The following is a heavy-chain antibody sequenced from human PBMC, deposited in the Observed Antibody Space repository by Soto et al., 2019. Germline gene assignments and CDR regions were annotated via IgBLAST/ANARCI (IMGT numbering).Heavy chain of an antibody. D-gene: IGHD3-3*01. CDR2: ISGSGGST. CDR1: GFTYRGDA. Sequence: GWSHRNSVASSGFTYRGDALSWVSQAPGKGLEWVSAISGSGGSTYYADSVKGRFTISRDNSKNTLYLQMNSLRAEDTAVYYCAKDFFDFWSVYYPASGPYVRMDVWGQGTTVTV. CDR3: AKDFFDFWSVYYPASGPYVRMDV. V-gene: IGHV3-23*01. J-gene: IGHJ6*02.